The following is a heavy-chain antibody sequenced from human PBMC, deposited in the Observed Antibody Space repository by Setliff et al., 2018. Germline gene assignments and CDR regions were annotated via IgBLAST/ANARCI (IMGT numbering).Heavy chain of an antibody. D-gene: IGHD2-2*01. Sequence: GESLKISCKDSASTFSNYWIVRVRQMPGKGLEWMGMIYPDDSDTKYHPSFQGQVTISADKSISTAYLQWSSLKASDTAMYYCARALYPSSFIGHNWFDPWGQGTQVTVSS. J-gene: IGHJ5*02. V-gene: IGHV5-51*01. CDR1: ASTFSNYW. CDR2: IYPDDSDT. CDR3: ARALYPSSFIGHNWFDP.